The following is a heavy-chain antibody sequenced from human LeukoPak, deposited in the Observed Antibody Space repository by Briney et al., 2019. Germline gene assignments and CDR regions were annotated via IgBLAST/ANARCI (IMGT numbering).Heavy chain of an antibody. CDR1: GFTFSSYW. J-gene: IGHJ4*02. Sequence: PGGSLRLSCAASGFTFSSYWMSWVRQAPGKGLEWVANIKQDGSDKYYVDSVKGRLTISRDKSKNSLYLQMNSLRAEDTAVYYCARTQCISTRCSHYFDYWGQGTLVTVSS. V-gene: IGHV3-7*05. D-gene: IGHD2-2*01. CDR2: IKQDGSDK. CDR3: ARTQCISTRCSHYFDY.